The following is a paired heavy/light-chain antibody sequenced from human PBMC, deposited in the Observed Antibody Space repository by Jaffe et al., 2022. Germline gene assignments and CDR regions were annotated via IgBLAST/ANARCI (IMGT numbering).Heavy chain of an antibody. Sequence: QVQLQESGPGLVKPSETLSLTCTVSGGSISSYYWSWIRQPPGKGLEWIGYIYYSGSTNYNPSLKSRVTISVDTSKNQFSLKLSSVTAADTAVYYCARDRQGVYYDSSGYYYHAFDIWGQGTMVTVSS. CDR3: ARDRQGVYYDSSGYYYHAFDI. V-gene: IGHV4-59*01. CDR1: GGSISSYY. J-gene: IGHJ3*02. D-gene: IGHD3-22*01. CDR2: IYYSGST.
Light chain of an antibody. J-gene: IGKJ4*01. CDR1: QSISSY. CDR3: QQSYSTKLT. V-gene: IGKV1-39*01. CDR2: AAS. Sequence: DIQMTQSPSSLSASVGDRVTITCRASQSISSYLNWYQQKPGKAPKLLIYAASSLQSGVPSRFSGSGSGTDFTLTISSLQPEDFATYYCQQSYSTKLTFGGGTKVEIK.